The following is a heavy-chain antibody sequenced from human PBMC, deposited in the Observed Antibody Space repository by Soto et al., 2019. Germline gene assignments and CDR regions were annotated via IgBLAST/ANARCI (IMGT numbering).Heavy chain of an antibody. CDR2: ISGSTVTT. CDR3: AKRGVDWFNWDPFDV. D-gene: IGHD3-10*01. V-gene: IGHV3-23*01. Sequence: DVQLLESGGGLVQPGGSLRLSCAASGFTFNNYVMSWVRQAPGKGLEWVATISGSTVTTFYADSVKGRFTISRDNSQNTLYLQMNSLRAEDAAIYYCAKRGVDWFNWDPFDVWGPGTMVTVSS. CDR1: GFTFNNYV. J-gene: IGHJ3*01.